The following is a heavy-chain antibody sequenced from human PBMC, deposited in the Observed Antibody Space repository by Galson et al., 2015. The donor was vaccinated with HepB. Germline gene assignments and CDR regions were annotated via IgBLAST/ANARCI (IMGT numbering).Heavy chain of an antibody. CDR1: VSTFSSYS. J-gene: IGHJ6*03. Sequence: SLRLSCAASVSTFSSYSMNWVRQAPGKGLEWVSYISSSSSTIYYADSVKGRFTISRDNAKNSLYLQMNSLRADDTAVYYCATRGGDIYYNYHMDVWGKGTTVTVSS. V-gene: IGHV3-48*01. CDR2: ISSSSSTI. CDR3: ATRGGDIYYNYHMDV. D-gene: IGHD2-21*02.